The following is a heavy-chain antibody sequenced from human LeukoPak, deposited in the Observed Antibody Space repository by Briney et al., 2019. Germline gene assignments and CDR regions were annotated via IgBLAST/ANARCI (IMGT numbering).Heavy chain of an antibody. V-gene: IGHV3-66*01. D-gene: IGHD3-10*01. Sequence: GGSLRLSCAASGFTVSSNYMSWVRQAPGKGLEWVSVIYSGGSTYYADSVKGRFTISRDNSKDTLYLQMNSLRAEDTAVYYCARDLNVGAVWDVWGQGTTVTVSS. CDR3: ARDLNVGAVWDV. CDR1: GFTVSSNY. CDR2: IYSGGST. J-gene: IGHJ6*02.